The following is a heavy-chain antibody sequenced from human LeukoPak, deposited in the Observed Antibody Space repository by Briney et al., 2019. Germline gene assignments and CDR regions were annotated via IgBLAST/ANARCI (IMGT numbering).Heavy chain of an antibody. CDR1: EFTVNDYY. V-gene: IGHV3-11*01. D-gene: IGHD6-19*01. CDR3: AREKVAGTFDS. CDR2: IGGSDSIV. J-gene: IGHJ4*02. Sequence: GGSLRLSCAVSEFTVNDYYMSWIRQAPGKGLEWVSDIGGSDSIVAYADSVKGRFSISRDFAKNSLYLQMNSLRAEDTAVYYCAREKVAGTFDSWGQGALVTVFS.